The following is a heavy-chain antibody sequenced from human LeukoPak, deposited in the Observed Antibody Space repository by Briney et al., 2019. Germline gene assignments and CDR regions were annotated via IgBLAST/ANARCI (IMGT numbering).Heavy chain of an antibody. V-gene: IGHV1-18*01. J-gene: IGHJ3*02. D-gene: IGHD2-21*02. Sequence: EASVKVSCKASGYTFTSYGISWVRQAPGQGLEWMGWISAYNGNTNYAQKLQGRVTMTTDTSTSTACMELRSLRSDDTAVYYCARGLGVVTAIQRPDAFDIWGQGTMVTVSS. CDR1: GYTFTSYG. CDR2: ISAYNGNT. CDR3: ARGLGVVTAIQRPDAFDI.